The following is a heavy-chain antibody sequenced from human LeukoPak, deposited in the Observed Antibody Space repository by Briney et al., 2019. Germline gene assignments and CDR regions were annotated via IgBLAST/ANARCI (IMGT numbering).Heavy chain of an antibody. CDR2: LYNSGST. CDR1: GGSISSYY. V-gene: IGHV4-59*01. CDR3: ARGVTSPLDAFDI. J-gene: IGHJ3*02. D-gene: IGHD1-26*01. Sequence: SETLSLTCTVSGGSISSYYWNWMRQPPGKGLEWIGYLYNSGSTNYNPSLKSRLTISVDMSKNQLSLKLSSVTAADTAVYYCARGVTSPLDAFDIWGQGTTVTVSS.